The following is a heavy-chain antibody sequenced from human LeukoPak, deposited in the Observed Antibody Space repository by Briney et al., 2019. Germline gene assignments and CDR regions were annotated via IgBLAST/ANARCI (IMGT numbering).Heavy chain of an antibody. CDR3: ARVDSRASWFDP. CDR1: GFTFSSYS. J-gene: IGHJ5*02. V-gene: IGHV3-21*01. Sequence: GGSLRLSCAASGFTFSSYSMNWVRQAPGKGLQWLSSISSSSSYIYYADSVKGRFTISRDNAKNSLYLQMNSLRAEDTAVYYCARVDSRASWFDPWAREPWSPSPQ. D-gene: IGHD3/OR15-3a*01. CDR2: ISSSSSYI.